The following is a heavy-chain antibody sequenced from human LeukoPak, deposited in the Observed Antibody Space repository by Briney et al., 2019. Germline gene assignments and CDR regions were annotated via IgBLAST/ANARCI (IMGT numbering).Heavy chain of an antibody. Sequence: PSETLSLTCTVSGYSISSGYYWAWIRPPPGKGLEWIGSIYYLGTTYDNPSLKSRVTISIDTSKNQFSLKLRSVTASDTAVYYCARVASSSAGGVDYWGQGTLVAVSS. J-gene: IGHJ4*02. CDR1: GYSISSGYY. V-gene: IGHV4-38-2*02. D-gene: IGHD6-6*01. CDR3: ARVASSSAGGVDY. CDR2: IYYLGTT.